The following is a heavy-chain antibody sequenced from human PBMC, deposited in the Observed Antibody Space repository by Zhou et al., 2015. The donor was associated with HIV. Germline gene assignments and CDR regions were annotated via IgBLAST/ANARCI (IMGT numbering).Heavy chain of an antibody. CDR3: ARLTTITGITMVRGAHYYYGMDV. CDR1: GGTFISYG. V-gene: IGHV1-69*06. J-gene: IGHJ6*02. D-gene: IGHD3-10*01. CDR2: IIPIFGTA. Sequence: QVQLVQSGAEVKKPGSSVKVSCRASGGTFISYGIGWVRQAPGQGLEWMGGIIPIFGTANYAQKFQGRVTITADKSTSTAYMELSSLRSEDTAVYYCARLTTITGITMVRGAHYYYGMDVWGQGTTVTVSS.